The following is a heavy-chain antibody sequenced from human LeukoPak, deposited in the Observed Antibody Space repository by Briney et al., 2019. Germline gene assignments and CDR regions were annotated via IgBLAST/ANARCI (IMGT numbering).Heavy chain of an antibody. D-gene: IGHD3-10*01. CDR2: ISYDGTNK. V-gene: IGHV3-30-3*01. CDR3: ARGTLWFGPNFDF. CDR1: GFTFNDYA. J-gene: IGHJ4*02. Sequence: GRSLRLSCAASGFTFNDYAIHWVRQAPGKGLEWVAVISYDGTNKNYADSVKGRFTISRDNSKNTLYLQMNSLRPEDTAVYYCARGTLWFGPNFDFWGQGTLVTVSS.